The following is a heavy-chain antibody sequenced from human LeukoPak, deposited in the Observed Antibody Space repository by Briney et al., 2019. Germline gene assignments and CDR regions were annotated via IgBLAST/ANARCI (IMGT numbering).Heavy chain of an antibody. CDR1: GFAFTNFY. CDR3: ARGGYGDFDDGLDI. J-gene: IGHJ3*02. V-gene: IGHV1-46*01. Sequence: EASVKVSCKASGFAFTNFYMHCVRQAPGQGLQWVGLINPSDGSTSYAQNFQGRVTMTRDTSTSTVYMELSSLKSEDTAVYYCARGGYGDFDDGLDIWGQGTMVTVSS. CDR2: INPSDGST. D-gene: IGHD4-17*01.